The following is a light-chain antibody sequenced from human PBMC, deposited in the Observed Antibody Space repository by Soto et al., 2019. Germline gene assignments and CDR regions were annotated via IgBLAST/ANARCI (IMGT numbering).Light chain of an antibody. Sequence: QSVLTQPPSASATPGQRITISCFGSSSNIGSNYGYWYQQLPGTAPKLLISRDDERPSGVPDRFSGSKSGTSASLAISGVRSEDDADYFCAAWDDSLRAPVFGGGTQLTVL. J-gene: IGLJ2*01. CDR2: RDD. CDR3: AAWDDSLRAPV. V-gene: IGLV1-47*01. CDR1: SSNIGSNY.